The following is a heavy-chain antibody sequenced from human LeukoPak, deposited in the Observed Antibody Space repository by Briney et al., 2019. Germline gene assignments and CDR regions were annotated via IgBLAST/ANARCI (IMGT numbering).Heavy chain of an antibody. D-gene: IGHD3-10*01. Sequence: ASVKVSCKVSGCTLTELSMHWVRQAPGKGLEWMGGFDPEDAETIYAQKFLGRVTMTEDTSTDTAYMELSSLRSEDTAVYYCATYISMVRGVIIDYWGQGTLVTVSS. CDR3: ATYISMVRGVIIDY. CDR1: GCTLTELS. V-gene: IGHV1-24*01. CDR2: FDPEDAET. J-gene: IGHJ4*02.